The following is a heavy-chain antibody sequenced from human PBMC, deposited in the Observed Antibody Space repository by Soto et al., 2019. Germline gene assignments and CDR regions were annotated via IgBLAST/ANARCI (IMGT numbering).Heavy chain of an antibody. CDR3: APLFAFDY. D-gene: IGHD2-21*01. V-gene: IGHV3-74*01. CDR1: AFTFSNHW. Sequence: GGSLRLSCAASAFTFSNHWFHWVRQAPGKGLVWVSGINADGSLTFYADSVKGRFTVSRDNAKNTLNLQMNSLRVEDTAVYYCAPLFAFDYWGQGALVTVSS. CDR2: INADGSLT. J-gene: IGHJ4*02.